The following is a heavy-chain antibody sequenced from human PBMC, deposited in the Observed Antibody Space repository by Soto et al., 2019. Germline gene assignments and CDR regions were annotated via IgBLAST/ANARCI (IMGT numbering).Heavy chain of an antibody. J-gene: IGHJ6*02. Sequence: SETLSLTXTVSGGSISYYYWNWIRQSPGKGLEWIGYIFYSGSTHYNPSLKSRVTISIDTSKNQFSLRLTSVTAADTALYFCARGSPPSKYGLDVWGQGTTVTVSS. CDR2: IFYSGST. CDR3: ARGSPPSKYGLDV. D-gene: IGHD6-13*01. CDR1: GGSISYYY. V-gene: IGHV4-59*01.